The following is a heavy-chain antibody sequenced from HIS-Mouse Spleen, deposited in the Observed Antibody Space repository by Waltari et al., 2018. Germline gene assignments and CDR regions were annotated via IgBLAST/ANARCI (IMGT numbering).Heavy chain of an antibody. J-gene: IGHJ4*02. D-gene: IGHD3-9*01. CDR1: GFTFSSYS. Sequence: EVQLVESGGGLVKPGGSLRLSCAASGFTFSSYSMNWVRQAPGKGLEWVSSISSSSSYIYYADSVKGRFTISRDNAKNSLYLQMNSLRAEDTAVYYCARDTGRYFDWFHYWGQGTLVTVSS. V-gene: IGHV3-21*01. CDR2: ISSSSSYI. CDR3: ARDTGRYFDWFHY.